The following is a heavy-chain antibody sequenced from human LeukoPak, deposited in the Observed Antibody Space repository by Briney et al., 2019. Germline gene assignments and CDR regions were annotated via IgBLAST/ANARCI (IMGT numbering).Heavy chain of an antibody. CDR3: ARDRRYYGPGSAENNCFDP. CDR1: GLTFSSTV. V-gene: IGHV3-30*01. Sequence: GRSLRLSCAASGLTFSSTVMHWVRQAPGKGLEWVAVTSYDGRNNYYADYVKGRFTVSRDNSKNTLYLQMNSLRADDTAVYYCARDRRYYGPGSAENNCFDPWGQGTLVTVSS. J-gene: IGHJ5*02. CDR2: TSYDGRNN. D-gene: IGHD3-10*01.